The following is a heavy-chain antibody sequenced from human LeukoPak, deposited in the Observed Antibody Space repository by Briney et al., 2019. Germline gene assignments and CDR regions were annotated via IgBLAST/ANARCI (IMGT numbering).Heavy chain of an antibody. CDR3: ARARYCSGGSCRPPGWFDP. CDR2: ISAYNGNT. Sequence: ASVKLSCKASGYTFTSYGISWRRQPPGQGREWMGWISAYNGNTNYAQKLQGRVTMTTDTSTSTAYMELRSLRSDDTAVYYCARARYCSGGSCRPPGWFDPWGQGTLVTVSS. V-gene: IGHV1-18*04. D-gene: IGHD2-15*01. J-gene: IGHJ5*02. CDR1: GYTFTSYG.